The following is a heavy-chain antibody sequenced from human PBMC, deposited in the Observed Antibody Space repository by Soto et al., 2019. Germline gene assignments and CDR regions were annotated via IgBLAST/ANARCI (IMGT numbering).Heavy chain of an antibody. CDR1: GFTFSSYG. CDR3: AKGLYGYYYYGMDV. D-gene: IGHD2-8*01. Sequence: LRLSCAASGFTFSSYGMHWVRQAPGKGLEWVAVIWYDGSNKYYADSVKGRFTISRDNSKNTLYLQMNSLRAEDTAVYYCAKGLYGYYYYGMDVWGQGTTVTVSS. CDR2: IWYDGSNK. J-gene: IGHJ6*02. V-gene: IGHV3-33*06.